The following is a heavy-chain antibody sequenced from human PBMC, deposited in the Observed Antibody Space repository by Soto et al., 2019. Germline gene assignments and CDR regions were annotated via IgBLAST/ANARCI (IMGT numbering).Heavy chain of an antibody. CDR3: AKVSRPSGISPPVFDY. J-gene: IGHJ4*02. Sequence: GESLKISCAASGFTLSSYSIHWVRQAPGKGLDWVAVISYDGNTQFYGDSVKGRFIVSRDNSRNTLYLQLNNLQAEDTAVYYCAKVSRPSGISPPVFDYWGQRTLVTVSS. CDR2: ISYDGNTQ. V-gene: IGHV3-30-3*01. CDR1: GFTLSSYS.